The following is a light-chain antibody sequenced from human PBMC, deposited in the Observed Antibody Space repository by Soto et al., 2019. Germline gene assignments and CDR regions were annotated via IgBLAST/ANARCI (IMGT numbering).Light chain of an antibody. CDR3: FSYAGSTYV. CDR2: EGT. J-gene: IGLJ1*01. CDR1: SSDVGSYNF. Sequence: SALTQPASVSGSPGQSITISCTGTSSDVGSYNFVSWYQQYRGKVPKLMIYEGTKRHSGISNRFSGSKSGNTDSLTIPGLQAEDEADYYCFSYAGSTYVFGTGTKGTVL. V-gene: IGLV2-23*01.